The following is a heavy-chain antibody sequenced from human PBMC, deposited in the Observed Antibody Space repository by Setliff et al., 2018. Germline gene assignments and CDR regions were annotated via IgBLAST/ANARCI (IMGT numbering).Heavy chain of an antibody. V-gene: IGHV4-34*01. J-gene: IGHJ4*02. CDR2: INHSGST. D-gene: IGHD5-12*01. CDR3: ARGGYSRGPPVYYFDY. CDR1: GGSFSGYY. Sequence: KPSETLSLTCAVYGGSFSGYYWSWIRQPPGKGLEWIGEINHSGSTNYNPSLKSRVTISVDTSKNQFSLKLSSVTTADTAVYYCARGGYSRGPPVYYFDYWGQGTLVTSPQ.